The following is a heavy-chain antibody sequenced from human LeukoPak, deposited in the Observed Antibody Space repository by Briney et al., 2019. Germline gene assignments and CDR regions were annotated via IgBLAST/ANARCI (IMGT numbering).Heavy chain of an antibody. CDR3: ARGVDGYNYYFDS. Sequence: TLSLTCTVSGDSITSGSHYWRWIRQPGGKGLEWIVRIYTSGSNNYNHSLKSQITMSVDTSKNQFSLKLSSVPAADTAVYYCARGVDGYNYYFDSWGQGTLVTVSS. J-gene: IGHJ4*02. V-gene: IGHV4-61*02. D-gene: IGHD5-24*01. CDR1: GDSITSGSHY. CDR2: IYTSGSN.